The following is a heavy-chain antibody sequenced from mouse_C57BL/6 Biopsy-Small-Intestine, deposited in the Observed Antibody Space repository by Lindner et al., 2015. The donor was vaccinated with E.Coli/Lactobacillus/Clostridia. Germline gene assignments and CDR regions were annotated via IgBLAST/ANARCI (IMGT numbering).Heavy chain of an antibody. Sequence: SVKVSCKASGYIFSSYYIHWVRQAPGQGLEWMGVINPNGGKTTYAQKFQGRVTMTKDGSTSTVYMELNSLRSDDTAFYYCTRDRAPFMAGLEFDYWGQGTLVTVSS. V-gene: IGHV1S14*01. D-gene: IGHD1-1*01. CDR1: GYIFSSYY. CDR3: TRDRAPFMAGLEFDY. CDR2: INPNGGKT. J-gene: IGHJ4*01.